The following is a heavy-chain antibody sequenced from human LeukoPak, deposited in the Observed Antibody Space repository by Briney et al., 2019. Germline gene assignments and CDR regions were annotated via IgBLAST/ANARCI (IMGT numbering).Heavy chain of an antibody. D-gene: IGHD6-19*01. Sequence: GGSLRLSCAASGFTFSSYSMNWVRQAPGEGLEWVSYIDTSDSTIYYADSVKGGFTISRDNAKNSLYLQMSSLRAEDTAVSYCARDAGWGLFFDYWGQGSLVTVSS. V-gene: IGHV3-48*04. CDR1: GFTFSSYS. CDR3: ARDAGWGLFFDY. J-gene: IGHJ4*02. CDR2: IDTSDSTI.